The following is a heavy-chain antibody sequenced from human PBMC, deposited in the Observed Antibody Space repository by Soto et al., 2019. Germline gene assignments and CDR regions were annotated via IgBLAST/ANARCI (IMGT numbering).Heavy chain of an antibody. V-gene: IGHV1-69*13. Sequence: GASVKVSCKASGGTFSSYAISWVRQAPGQGLEWMGGIIPIFGTANYAQKFQGRVTITADESTSTAYMELSSLRSEDTAVYYCARDNAGEQRVRWYGMDVWGQGTTVTVSS. CDR3: ARDNAGEQRVRWYGMDV. CDR2: IIPIFGTA. CDR1: GGTFSSYA. D-gene: IGHD3-10*01. J-gene: IGHJ6*02.